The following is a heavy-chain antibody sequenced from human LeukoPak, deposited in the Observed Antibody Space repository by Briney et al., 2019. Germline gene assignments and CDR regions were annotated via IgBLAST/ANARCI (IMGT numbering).Heavy chain of an antibody. V-gene: IGHV3-74*01. D-gene: IGHD2-15*01. CDR1: GFTFNSYW. Sequence: GGSLRLSCAASGFTFNSYWFHWVRQAPGKGLVWVSRIGNDDSDTIYADSVKGRFTISRDNAKSTLYLQMNSLRADDTAVYYCARGGYDHAFDIWSQGTMVTVSS. CDR3: ARGGYDHAFDI. J-gene: IGHJ3*02. CDR2: IGNDDSDT.